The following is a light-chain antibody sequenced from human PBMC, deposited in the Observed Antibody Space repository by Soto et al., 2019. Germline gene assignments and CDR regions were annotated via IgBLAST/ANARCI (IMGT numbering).Light chain of an antibody. CDR3: HHYGSPSG. J-gene: IGKJ1*01. V-gene: IGKV3D-20*01. CDR1: QSVSNNY. Sequence: EIVLTQSPATLSLSPGERATLSCGASQSVSNNYLACYQQKPGLAPRLLIYDASSRVTGIPNRFSGSGSGTDFTLTISLLAPEYLAVYYCHHYGSPSGFGQGTKVEIK. CDR2: DAS.